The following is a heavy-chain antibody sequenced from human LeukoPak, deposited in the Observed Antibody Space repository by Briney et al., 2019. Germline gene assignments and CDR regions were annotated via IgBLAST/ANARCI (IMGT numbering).Heavy chain of an antibody. Sequence: PSQTLSLTCTVSGGSLSSGSYYWSWIRQPAGKGLEWIGRIYTTGSTNYNPSLTSRVTISVDTSENQFSLNLSSVTAADTAVYYCARVSFGSGYYCYMDVWGKGTTVTVSS. J-gene: IGHJ6*03. CDR1: GGSLSSGSYY. D-gene: IGHD3-10*01. V-gene: IGHV4-61*02. CDR2: IYTTGST. CDR3: ARVSFGSGYYCYMDV.